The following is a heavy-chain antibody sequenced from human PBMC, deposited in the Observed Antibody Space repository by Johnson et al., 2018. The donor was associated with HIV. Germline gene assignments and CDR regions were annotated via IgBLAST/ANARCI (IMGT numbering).Heavy chain of an antibody. V-gene: IGHV3-11*04. CDR1: GLIFSDYY. CDR2: ISGSSSAI. CDR3: ARDYPYDRSPRGAFDI. Sequence: QMQLVESGGGLVKPGGSLRLSCAASGLIFSDYYMSWIRQAPGKGLEWVSSISGSSSAIYYADSVKGRFTISRDNSKNTLYLQMNSLRAEDTAVYYCARDYPYDRSPRGAFDIWGHGTMVTVSS. J-gene: IGHJ3*02. D-gene: IGHD3-22*01.